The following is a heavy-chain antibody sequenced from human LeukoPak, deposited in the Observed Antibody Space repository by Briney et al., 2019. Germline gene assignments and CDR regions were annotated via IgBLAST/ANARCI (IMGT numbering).Heavy chain of an antibody. J-gene: IGHJ4*02. CDR3: ARGTYYDILTGYGRPFDY. CDR1: GYTFTSYD. CDR2: MNPNSGNT. Sequence: SVKVSCKASGYTFTSYDINWVRQATGQGLEWMGWMNPNSGNTGYAQKFQGRVTMTRNTSISTAYMELSSLRSEDTAVYYCARGTYYDILTGYGRPFDYWGQGTLVTVSS. V-gene: IGHV1-8*01. D-gene: IGHD3-9*01.